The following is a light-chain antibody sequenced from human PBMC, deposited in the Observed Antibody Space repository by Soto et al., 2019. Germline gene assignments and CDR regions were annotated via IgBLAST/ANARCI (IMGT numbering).Light chain of an antibody. CDR2: DVS. V-gene: IGLV2-14*01. Sequence: QSVLTQPASVSGSPGQSITISCTGTSSDEGGYNYVSWYQQHPGKAPKLMIYDVSNRPSGVSNRFSGSKSGNTASLSISGLQAEDEADYYCSSYTSSSTLDVFGTGTKVT. CDR1: SSDEGGYNY. J-gene: IGLJ1*01. CDR3: SSYTSSSTLDV.